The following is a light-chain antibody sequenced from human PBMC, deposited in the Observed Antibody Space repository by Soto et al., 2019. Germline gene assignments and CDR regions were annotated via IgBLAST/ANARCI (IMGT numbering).Light chain of an antibody. V-gene: IGKV3-11*01. CDR1: QSVSGY. J-gene: IGKJ1*01. CDR3: QQYKDWPTT. Sequence: EIVLTQSPATLSLSPGERATLSCRASQSVSGYLAWYQQKPGQAPRLLIYETSNRATGIPARFSGSGAGTDFTLTITSLQSEDFGVYFCQQYKDWPTTFGQGTKVDIK. CDR2: ETS.